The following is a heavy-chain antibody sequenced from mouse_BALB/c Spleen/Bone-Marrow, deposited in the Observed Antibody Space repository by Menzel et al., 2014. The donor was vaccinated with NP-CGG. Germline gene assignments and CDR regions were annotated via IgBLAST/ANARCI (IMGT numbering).Heavy chain of an antibody. CDR2: ILPGIGIT. CDR1: GYTFSSYW. V-gene: IGHV1-9*01. Sequence: QVQLKQSGTELMKPGASVMISCKATGYTFSSYWIEWVKQRPGHGLEWIGEILPGIGITNYNEKFKGKATFTADTSSNTAYMQLSSLTSEDSPVYYCARPYYYGSSHAWFAYWGQGTLVTVSA. J-gene: IGHJ3*01. CDR3: ARPYYYGSSHAWFAY. D-gene: IGHD1-1*01.